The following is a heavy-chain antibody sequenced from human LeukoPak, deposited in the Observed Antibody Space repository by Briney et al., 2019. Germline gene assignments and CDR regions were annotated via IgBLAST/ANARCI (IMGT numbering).Heavy chain of an antibody. CDR1: GFTFSSYS. Sequence: PGGSLRLSCAASGFTFSSYSMNWVRQAPGKGLEWVSSISSSSSYIYYADSVKGRFTISRDNAKNSLYLQMNSLRAEDTAVYNCARVSDSSGYYYQDYWGQGTLVTVSS. J-gene: IGHJ4*02. V-gene: IGHV3-21*01. CDR3: ARVSDSSGYYYQDY. CDR2: ISSSSSYI. D-gene: IGHD3-22*01.